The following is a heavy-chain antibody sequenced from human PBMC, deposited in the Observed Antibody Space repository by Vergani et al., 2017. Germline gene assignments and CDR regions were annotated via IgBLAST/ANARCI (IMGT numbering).Heavy chain of an antibody. Sequence: EVQLVESGGGLVKRGGSLRLSCAASGFTFSSYSMNWVRQAPGKGLEWVSSISSSSSYIRYSDSLKGRFTISRDNAKSSLYLQMNSLRAEDTGVYYCESDRYYRCSGSYPYFYYYGLDVWGKGTAVTVSA. J-gene: IGHJ6*04. V-gene: IGHV3-21*01. CDR1: GFTFSSYS. D-gene: IGHD3-10*01. CDR2: ISSSSSYI. CDR3: ESDRYYRCSGSYPYFYYYGLDV.